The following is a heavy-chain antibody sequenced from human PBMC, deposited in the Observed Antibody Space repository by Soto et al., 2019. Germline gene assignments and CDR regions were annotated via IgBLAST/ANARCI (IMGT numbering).Heavy chain of an antibody. CDR3: ARLPYSSGWYYFDY. D-gene: IGHD6-19*01. Sequence: PGGSLRLSCAASGFTFSDYYMSWIRQAPGKGLEWVAVIWYDGSNKYYADSVKGRFTISRDNSKNTLYLQMNSLRAEDTAVYYCARLPYSSGWYYFDYWGQRTLVTVSS. CDR2: IWYDGSNK. V-gene: IGHV3-33*08. CDR1: GFTFSDYY. J-gene: IGHJ4*02.